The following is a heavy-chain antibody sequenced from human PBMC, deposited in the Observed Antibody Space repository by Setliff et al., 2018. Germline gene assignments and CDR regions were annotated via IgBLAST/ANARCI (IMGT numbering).Heavy chain of an antibody. J-gene: IGHJ4*02. Sequence: SETLSLTCTVSGYSISSGYYWGWIRRPPGKGLEWIGSIYHSGSTYYNPSLKSRVTISVDTSKNQFSLKLSSVTAVDTAVYYCARVGDSSGWYFSRYFDYWGQGTLVTVSS. V-gene: IGHV4-38-2*02. CDR3: ARVGDSSGWYFSRYFDY. D-gene: IGHD6-19*01. CDR1: GYSISSGYY. CDR2: IYHSGST.